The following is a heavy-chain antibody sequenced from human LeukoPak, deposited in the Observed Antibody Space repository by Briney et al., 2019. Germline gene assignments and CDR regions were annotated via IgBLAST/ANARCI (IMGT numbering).Heavy chain of an antibody. D-gene: IGHD6-13*01. Sequence: PSETLSLTCTVSGGSISSYYWSWIRQPPGKGLEWIGYIYYSGSTNYNPSLKSRVTISVDTSKNQFSLKLSSVTAADTAVYYCARVEDSSSWYFRYWGQGTLVTVSS. J-gene: IGHJ1*01. CDR1: GGSISSYY. V-gene: IGHV4-59*01. CDR3: ARVEDSSSWYFRY. CDR2: IYYSGST.